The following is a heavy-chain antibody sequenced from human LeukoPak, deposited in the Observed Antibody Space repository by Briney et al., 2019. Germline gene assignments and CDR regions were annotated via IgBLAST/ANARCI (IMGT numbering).Heavy chain of an antibody. CDR2: ISAYNGNT. D-gene: IGHD6-13*01. J-gene: IGHJ5*02. V-gene: IGHV1-18*01. CDR1: GYTFTSYG. Sequence: ASVKVSCKASGYTFTSYGISWVRQAPGQGLEWMGWISAYNGNTNYAQKLQGRVTMTTDTSTSTAYMELRSPRSDDTAVYYCARGPLSSGWSNWFDPWGQGTLVTVSS. CDR3: ARGPLSSGWSNWFDP.